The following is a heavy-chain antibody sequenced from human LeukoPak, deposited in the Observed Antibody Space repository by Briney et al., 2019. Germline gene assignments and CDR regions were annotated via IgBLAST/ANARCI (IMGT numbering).Heavy chain of an antibody. J-gene: IGHJ5*02. CDR1: GYTFTSYA. CDR2: INTNTGNP. V-gene: IGHV7-4-1*02. Sequence: ASVKVSCKASGYTFTSYAMNWVRPAPGQGLEWMGWINTNTGNPTYAQGFTGRFVFSLDTSVSTAYLQISSLKAEDTAVYYCAREIAAAGRSNWFDPWGQGTLVTVSS. D-gene: IGHD6-13*01. CDR3: AREIAAAGRSNWFDP.